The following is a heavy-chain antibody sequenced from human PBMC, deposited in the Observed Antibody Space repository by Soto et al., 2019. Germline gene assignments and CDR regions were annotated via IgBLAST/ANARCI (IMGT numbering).Heavy chain of an antibody. V-gene: IGHV3-33*01. CDR1: GFTFSNYG. CDR3: ARDQRGAAAGTSWFDP. CDR2: IWYDGSDK. J-gene: IGHJ5*02. Sequence: QVQLVESGGGVVQPGRYLRLSCAASGFTFSNYGMHWVRQAPGKGLAWVAVIWYDGSDKYYADSVKGRFTISRDNSKNTRYLHMHGLRAEDTAVYYCARDQRGAAAGTSWFDPWGQGSLVTVSS. D-gene: IGHD6-13*01.